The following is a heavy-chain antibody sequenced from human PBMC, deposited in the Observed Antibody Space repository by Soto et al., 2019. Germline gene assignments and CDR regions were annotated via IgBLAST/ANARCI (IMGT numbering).Heavy chain of an antibody. CDR1: GGSFSGYY. CDR3: ARSEIVPAAMTNWFDP. Sequence: PSETLSLTCAVYGGSFSGYYWSWIRQPPGKGLEWIGEINHSGSTNYNPSLKSRVTISVDTSKNQFSLKLSSVTAADTAVYYCARSEIVPAAMTNWFDPWGQGTLVTVSS. V-gene: IGHV4-34*01. CDR2: INHSGST. D-gene: IGHD2-2*01. J-gene: IGHJ5*02.